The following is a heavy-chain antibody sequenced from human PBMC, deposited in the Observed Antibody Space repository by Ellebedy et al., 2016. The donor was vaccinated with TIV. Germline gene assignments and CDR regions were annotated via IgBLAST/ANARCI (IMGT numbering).Heavy chain of an antibody. Sequence: PGGSLRLSCAASGFTVSSSYMTWVRQAPGKGLEWVSVLYSGGSTNYADSVKGRFTISRDNSKNTLYLQMNSLKAEDTAVDYCARDRGDRGLGFDCWGQGTLVTVSS. J-gene: IGHJ4*02. CDR1: GFTVSSSY. V-gene: IGHV3-53*01. CDR3: ARDRGDRGLGFDC. D-gene: IGHD3-10*01. CDR2: LYSGGST.